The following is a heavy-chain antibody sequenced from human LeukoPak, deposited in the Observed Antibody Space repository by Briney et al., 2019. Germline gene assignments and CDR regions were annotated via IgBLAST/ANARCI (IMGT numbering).Heavy chain of an antibody. V-gene: IGHV1-18*01. CDR3: ARPARRYCSGGSCYGPGMDV. Sequence: ASVKVSCKASGYTFTSYGISWVRQAPGQGLEWMGRISAYNGNTNYAQKLQGRVTMTTDTSTSTAYMELRSLRSDDTAVYYCARPARRYCSGGSCYGPGMDVWGQGTTVTVSS. CDR2: ISAYNGNT. D-gene: IGHD2-15*01. CDR1: GYTFTSYG. J-gene: IGHJ6*02.